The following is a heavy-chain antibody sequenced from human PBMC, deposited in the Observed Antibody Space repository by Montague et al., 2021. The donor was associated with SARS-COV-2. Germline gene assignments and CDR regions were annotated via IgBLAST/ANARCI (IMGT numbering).Heavy chain of an antibody. CDR3: VRGGTMTVVVFDY. D-gene: IGHD3-22*01. CDR1: GDSISNSNW. Sequence: SETLSLICTVSGDSISNSNWWTWVRQSPGRGLEWIGEIFRSRDSNHNPSLKSRVTMSVDMSRNQFSLSLSNVTAADTAIYYCVRGGTMTVVVFDYWGQGTLVTVSS. V-gene: IGHV4-4*02. J-gene: IGHJ4*02. CDR2: IFRSRDS.